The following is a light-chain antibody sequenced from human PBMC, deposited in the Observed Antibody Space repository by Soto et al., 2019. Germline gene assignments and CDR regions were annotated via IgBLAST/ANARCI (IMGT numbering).Light chain of an antibody. CDR1: QSIRGD. CDR2: TAS. Sequence: DIPMTQSPSSLSASVGDRVTNTCRASQSIRGDLNWYQQRPGKAPKLLIYTASNLESDVPSRFSGGGSGTDFTLTINSLEPEDFAVYYCQQRSNWPPITFGQGTRLEIK. V-gene: IGKV1-39*01. CDR3: QQRSNWPPIT. J-gene: IGKJ5*01.